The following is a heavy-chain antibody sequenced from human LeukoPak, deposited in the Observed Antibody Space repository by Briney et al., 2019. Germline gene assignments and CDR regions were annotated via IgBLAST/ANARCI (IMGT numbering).Heavy chain of an antibody. CDR1: GYTFTSYG. J-gene: IGHJ6*03. CDR2: ISAYNGNT. CDR3: ARAPPSGYNYYHYYYMDV. Sequence: ASVKVSCKASGYTFTSYGISWVRQAPGQGLEWMGWISAYNGNTNYAQKLQGRVTMTTDTSTSTAYMELRSLRSDDTAVYYCARAPPSGYNYYHYYYMDVWGKGTTVTVSS. V-gene: IGHV1-18*01. D-gene: IGHD3-3*01.